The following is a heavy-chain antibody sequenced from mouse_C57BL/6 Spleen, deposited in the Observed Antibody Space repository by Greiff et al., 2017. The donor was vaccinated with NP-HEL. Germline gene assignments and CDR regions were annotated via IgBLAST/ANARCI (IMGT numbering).Heavy chain of an antibody. CDR3: ARSVYYGSFFDY. J-gene: IGHJ2*01. V-gene: IGHV1-19*01. Sequence: DVKLQESGPVLVKPGASVKMSCKASGYTFTDYYMNWVKQSHGKSLEWIGVINPYNGGTSYNQKFKGKATLTVDKSSSTAYMELNSLTSEDSAVYYCARSVYYGSFFDYWGQGTTLTVSS. D-gene: IGHD1-1*01. CDR2: INPYNGGT. CDR1: GYTFTDYY.